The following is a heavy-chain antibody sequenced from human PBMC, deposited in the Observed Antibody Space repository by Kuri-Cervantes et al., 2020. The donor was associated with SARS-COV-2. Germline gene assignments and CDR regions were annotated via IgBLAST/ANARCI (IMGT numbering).Heavy chain of an antibody. CDR3: AKDDGGSFGLFDN. CDR2: VRSDGSNK. J-gene: IGHJ4*02. V-gene: IGHV3-30*02. CDR1: GFIFSSYG. D-gene: IGHD1-26*01. Sequence: GGSLRLSCAASGFIFSSYGVHWVRQAPGKGLEWVAFVRSDGSNKHYTDSVKGRFTISRDNSKNTLYLQMNSLRPEDTAVYYCAKDDGGSFGLFDNWGQGILVTVSS.